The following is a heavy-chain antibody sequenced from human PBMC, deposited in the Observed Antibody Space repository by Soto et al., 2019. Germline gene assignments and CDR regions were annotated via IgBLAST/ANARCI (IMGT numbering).Heavy chain of an antibody. V-gene: IGHV4-39*02. J-gene: IGHJ6*02. CDR2: IYYSGST. Sequence: NPSETLSLTCTVSGGSISSSSYYWGWIRQPPGKGLEWMGSIYYSGSTYYNPSLKSRVTISVDTSKNQFSLKLSSVTAADTAVYYCTRDGYGRMTTNPYYYSGMDVWGPGITVTVSS. CDR3: TRDGYGRMTTNPYYYSGMDV. D-gene: IGHD5-18*01. CDR1: GGSISSSSYY.